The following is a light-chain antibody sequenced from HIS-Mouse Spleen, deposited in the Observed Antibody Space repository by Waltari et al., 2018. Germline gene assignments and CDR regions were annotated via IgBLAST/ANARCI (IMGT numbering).Light chain of an antibody. V-gene: IGKV2-30*02. CDR1: QRLVHSDGNTY. CDR2: KVS. J-gene: IGKJ3*01. Sequence: DVVMTQSPLSLPVTLGQPASISCRSSQRLVHSDGNTYLNWFKQRPGQSARRLIYKVSNRDSGVPDRFSGSGSGTDFTLKISRVEAEDVGVYYCMQGTHWPFTFGPGTKVDIK. CDR3: MQGTHWPFT.